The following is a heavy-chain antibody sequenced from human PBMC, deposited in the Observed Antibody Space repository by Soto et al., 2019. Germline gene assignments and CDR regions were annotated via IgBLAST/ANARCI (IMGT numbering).Heavy chain of an antibody. CDR3: ARVHVMVVAGSTFVY. Sequence: TLSLTCTVSGDSISSGSYWGWIRQPPGEGPEWIASIYHGGTTFYNPSLKSRISISVDTSKNQFSLRLTSVTAADTATYYCARVHVMVVAGSTFVYWGPGTLVTVSS. CDR2: IYHGGTT. CDR1: GDSISSGSY. D-gene: IGHD6-19*01. V-gene: IGHV4-38-2*02. J-gene: IGHJ4*03.